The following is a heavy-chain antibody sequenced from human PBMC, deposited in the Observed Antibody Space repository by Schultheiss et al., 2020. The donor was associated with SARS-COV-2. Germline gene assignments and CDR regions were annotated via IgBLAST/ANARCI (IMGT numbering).Heavy chain of an antibody. CDR2: INHSGST. Sequence: SETLSLTCTVSGGSISSYYWSWIRQPPGKGLEWIGEINHSGSTNYNPSLKSRGTISVDTSKNQFSLKLSSVTAADTAVYYCARHDSPYYFDYWGQGTLVTVSS. CDR1: GGSISSYY. CDR3: ARHDSPYYFDY. V-gene: IGHV4-59*08. J-gene: IGHJ4*02. D-gene: IGHD2-21*01.